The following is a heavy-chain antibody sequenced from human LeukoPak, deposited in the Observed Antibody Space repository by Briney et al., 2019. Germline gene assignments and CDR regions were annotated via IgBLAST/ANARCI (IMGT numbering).Heavy chain of an antibody. CDR2: ISYDASNK. CDR3: ARDDYGDYGLLDF. J-gene: IGHJ4*02. Sequence: QPGRSLRLSCAASGFTFSNYAMHWVRQAPGKGLEWVAVISYDASNKYYADSAKGRFTISRDNSKNTLYLQMNSLRSEDTAVYYCARDDYGDYGLLDFWGQGTLVTVSS. CDR1: GFTFSNYA. D-gene: IGHD4-17*01. V-gene: IGHV3-30-3*01.